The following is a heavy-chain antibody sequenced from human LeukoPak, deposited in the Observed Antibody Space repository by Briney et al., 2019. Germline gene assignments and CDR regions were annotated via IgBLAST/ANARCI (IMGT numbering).Heavy chain of an antibody. J-gene: IGHJ4*02. CDR3: AKGAFTYGDYAPYFDY. CDR1: GFTFTTYV. V-gene: IGHV3-23*01. CDR2: VRGSGNGP. D-gene: IGHD4-17*01. Sequence: GGSLRLSCAASGFTFTTYVMSWVRQAPGKGLEWVSGVRGSGNGPLYADSVKGRFTISRDNSKSTLSLQMHSLRAEDTAVYYCAKGAFTYGDYAPYFDYWGQGTLVTVSS.